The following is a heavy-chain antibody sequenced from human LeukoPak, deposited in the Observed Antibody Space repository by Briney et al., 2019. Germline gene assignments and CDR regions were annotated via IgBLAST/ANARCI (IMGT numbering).Heavy chain of an antibody. V-gene: IGHV4-39*07. D-gene: IGHD3-22*01. CDR1: GGSISSSSYY. J-gene: IGHJ4*02. CDR3: ARARWGYYDSSGYLFDY. Sequence: SETLSLTCTVSGGSISSSSYYWGWIRQPPGKGLEWIGSIYYSGSTYYNPSLKSRVTISVDTSKNQFSLKLSSVTAADTAVYYCARARWGYYDSSGYLFDYWGQGTLVTVSS. CDR2: IYYSGST.